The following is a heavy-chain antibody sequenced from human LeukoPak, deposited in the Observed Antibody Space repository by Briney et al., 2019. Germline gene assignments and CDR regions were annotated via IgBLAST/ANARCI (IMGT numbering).Heavy chain of an antibody. V-gene: IGHV4-39*07. Sequence: PSETLSLTCTVSGGSISSSSYYWGWIRQPPGKGLEWIGSIYYSGSTYYNPSLKSRVTISLDKSKYHFSLKLSSVTAADTAVYYCARVNLIVATTGPFDYWGQGSLVTVSS. CDR1: GGSISSSSYY. J-gene: IGHJ4*02. D-gene: IGHD5-12*01. CDR2: IYYSGST. CDR3: ARVNLIVATTGPFDY.